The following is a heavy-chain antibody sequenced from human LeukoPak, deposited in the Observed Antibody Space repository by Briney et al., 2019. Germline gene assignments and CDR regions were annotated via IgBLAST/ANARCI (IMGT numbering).Heavy chain of an antibody. CDR2: ISSSGSTI. D-gene: IGHD2-21*02. CDR3: ASGVVVTASDAFDI. Sequence: GGSLRLSCAASGFTFSSYGMHWVRQAPGKGLEWVSYISSSGSTIYYADSVKGRFTISRDNAKNSLYLQMNSLRAEDTAVYYCASGVVVTASDAFDIWGQGTMVTVSS. V-gene: IGHV3-48*04. CDR1: GFTFSSYG. J-gene: IGHJ3*02.